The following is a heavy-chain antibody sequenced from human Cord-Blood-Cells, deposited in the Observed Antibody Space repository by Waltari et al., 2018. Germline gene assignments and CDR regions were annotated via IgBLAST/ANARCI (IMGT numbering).Heavy chain of an antibody. CDR2: IYTSGST. CDR3: ASYSNYFDY. V-gene: IGHV4-61*09. CDR1: GGSIRSGSYY. D-gene: IGHD4-4*01. J-gene: IGHJ4*02. Sequence: QVQLQESGPGLVKPSQTLSLTCTFSGGSIRSGSYYWSWIRQPAGKGLEWIGYIYTSGSTNYNPSLKSRVTISVDTSKNQFSLKLSSVTAADTAVYYCASYSNYFDYWGQGTLVTVSS.